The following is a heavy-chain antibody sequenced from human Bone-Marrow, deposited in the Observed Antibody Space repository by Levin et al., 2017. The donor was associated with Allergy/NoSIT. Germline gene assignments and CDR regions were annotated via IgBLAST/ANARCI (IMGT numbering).Heavy chain of an antibody. J-gene: IGHJ6*02. CDR1: GFTFSSYG. D-gene: IGHD5-12*01. V-gene: IGHV3-30*18. Sequence: GGSLRLSCAASGFTFSSYGMHWVRQAPGKGLEWVAVISYDGSNKYYADSVKGRFTISRDNSKNTLYLQMNSLRAEDTAVYYCAKSGYDSGMDVWGQGTTVTVSS. CDR2: ISYDGSNK. CDR3: AKSGYDSGMDV.